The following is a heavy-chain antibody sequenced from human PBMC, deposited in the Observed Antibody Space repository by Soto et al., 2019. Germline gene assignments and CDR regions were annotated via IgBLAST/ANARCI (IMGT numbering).Heavy chain of an antibody. CDR3: AKETSSSGYYYWN. CDR1: GFNFDDYA. J-gene: IGHJ4*02. V-gene: IGHV3-9*01. Sequence: PGGSLRLSCAASGFNFDDYAMHWVRQAPGKGLEWVSGISWNSGSIGYADSVKGRFTISRDNAKNSLYLQMNSLRAEDTALYYCAKETSSSGYYYWNWGQGTLVTVSS. CDR2: ISWNSGSI. D-gene: IGHD3-22*01.